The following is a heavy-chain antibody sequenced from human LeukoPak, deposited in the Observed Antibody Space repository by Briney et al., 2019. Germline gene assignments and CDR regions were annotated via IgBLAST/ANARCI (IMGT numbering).Heavy chain of an antibody. CDR1: GFSFSKYG. V-gene: IGHV3-30*03. CDR3: AGDGHTGMAVYHFDY. J-gene: IGHJ4*02. Sequence: PGGFLRLSCAASGFSFSKYGMHWVRQAPGKGLEWVAVISHDGSNKYYADSVKGRFTISRDNSKNTLCLQMNSLRAEETAVYYCAGDGHTGMAVYHFDYWGQGALVTVSS. D-gene: IGHD5-18*01. CDR2: ISHDGSNK.